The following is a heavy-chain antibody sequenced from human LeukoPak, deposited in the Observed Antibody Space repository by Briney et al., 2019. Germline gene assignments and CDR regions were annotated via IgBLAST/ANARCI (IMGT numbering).Heavy chain of an antibody. J-gene: IGHJ4*02. Sequence: KPSETLSLTCTVSGGSISSSSYYWGWIRQPPGKGLEWIGSIYYSGSTYYNPSLKSRVTISVDTSKNQFSLKLSSVTAADTAVYYCASSSRGYDWGWVFDYWGQGTLVTVSS. D-gene: IGHD5-12*01. CDR3: ASSSRGYDWGWVFDY. V-gene: IGHV4-39*07. CDR2: IYYSGST. CDR1: GGSISSSSYY.